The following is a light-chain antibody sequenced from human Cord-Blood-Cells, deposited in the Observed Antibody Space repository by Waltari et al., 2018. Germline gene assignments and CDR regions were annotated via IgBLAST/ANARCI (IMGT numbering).Light chain of an antibody. V-gene: IGLV2-14*01. Sequence: QSALTQPASVSGSPGPSITISCTGTSSDVGGYNYVSWYQQHPGKAPTLMIYDVSNRPSGVSNRFSGSKSGNTASLTISGLQAEDEADYYCSSYTSSSVVFGGGTKLTVL. CDR2: DVS. CDR3: SSYTSSSVV. J-gene: IGLJ2*01. CDR1: SSDVGGYNY.